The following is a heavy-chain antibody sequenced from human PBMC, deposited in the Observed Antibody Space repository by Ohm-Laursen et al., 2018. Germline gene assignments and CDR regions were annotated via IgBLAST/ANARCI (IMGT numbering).Heavy chain of an antibody. J-gene: IGHJ4*02. CDR2: ISGSGGST. V-gene: IGHV3-23*01. D-gene: IGHD6-19*01. CDR3: AKGGYSSGWFNFFDY. Sequence: SLRLSCAAPGFTFSSYAMSWVRQAPGKGLEWVSAISGSGGSTHYADSVKGRFTISSDNSKNTLYLQMDSLRAEDTAVYYCAKGGYSSGWFNFFDYWGQGTLVTVSS. CDR1: GFTFSSYA.